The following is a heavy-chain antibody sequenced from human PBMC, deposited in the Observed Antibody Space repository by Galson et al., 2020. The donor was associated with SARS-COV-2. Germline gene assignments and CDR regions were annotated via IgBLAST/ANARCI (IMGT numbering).Heavy chain of an antibody. CDR2: IYPGDSYT. D-gene: IGHD6-19*01. CDR1: GYRFADYC. Sequence: GESLKLSCQGSGYRFADYCIRRVRQMPGPGLQSLGVIYPGDSYTIYSPSFQGQVTVPADKSINTAYLQWSSLEASDTAMYYCARHGASDGWYEGIDYWGQGTLVTVSS. V-gene: IGHV5-51*01. J-gene: IGHJ4*02. CDR3: ARHGASDGWYEGIDY.